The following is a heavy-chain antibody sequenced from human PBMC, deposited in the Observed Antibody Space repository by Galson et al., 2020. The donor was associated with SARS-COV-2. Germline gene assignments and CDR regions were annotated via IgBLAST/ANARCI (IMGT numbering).Heavy chain of an antibody. CDR2: FHPEDGEI. CDR1: GYTLNALS. Sequence: GESLKISCSVPGYTLNALSIHWVRQAPGKGLEWMGVFHPEDGEIVYAQIFQGRLILTEDTSTDTAYMGLSSLRPEDTAVYYCAILGFGGAFEMWGQGTVVTVSS. D-gene: IGHD3-10*01. CDR3: AILGFGGAFEM. J-gene: IGHJ3*02. V-gene: IGHV1-24*01.